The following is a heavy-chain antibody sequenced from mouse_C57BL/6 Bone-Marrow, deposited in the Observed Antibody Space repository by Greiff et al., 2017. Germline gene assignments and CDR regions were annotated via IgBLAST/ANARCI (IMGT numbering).Heavy chain of an antibody. CDR2: IRNKANGYTT. CDR1: GFTFTDYY. D-gene: IGHD2-3*01. CDR3: ARCYDGYYVVPYNYAIDY. J-gene: IGHJ4*01. Sequence: EVKLMESGGGLVQPGGSLSLSRAASGFTFTDYYMSWVRQPPGKALEWLGFIRNKANGYTTEYRAHVKDRFTISRDNSQSILYLQMTALRAEYSASYYCARCYDGYYVVPYNYAIDYWGQGTSVTVSS. V-gene: IGHV7-3*01.